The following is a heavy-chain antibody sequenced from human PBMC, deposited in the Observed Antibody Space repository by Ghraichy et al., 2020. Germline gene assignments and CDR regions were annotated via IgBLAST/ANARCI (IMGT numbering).Heavy chain of an antibody. CDR1: GFTFNTHA. Sequence: GGSLRLSCAASGFTFNTHAMSWVRQAPGRGLEWVSTIDASGVNTHYPDSVKGRFVISRDNSKSTVYLQMNSLRAEDAALYYCANDYHGRTPFWFFWGRGTLVTVSP. V-gene: IGHV3-23*01. CDR3: ANDYHGRTPFWFF. D-gene: IGHD3-3*01. CDR2: IDASGVNT. J-gene: IGHJ4*02.